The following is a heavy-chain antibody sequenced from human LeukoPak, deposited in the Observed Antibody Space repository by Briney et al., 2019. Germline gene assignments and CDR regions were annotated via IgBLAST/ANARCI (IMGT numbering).Heavy chain of an antibody. J-gene: IGHJ5*02. CDR1: GYSFTSYW. V-gene: IGHV5-51*01. CDR3: ARGPHSDYYGSGRRGASWFDP. D-gene: IGHD3-10*01. Sequence: GESLKISCKGSGYSFTSYWIGWVRQLPGKGLEWMGIIYPGDSDTRYSPSFQGQVTISADKSISTAYLQWSSLKASDTAMYYCARGPHSDYYGSGRRGASWFDPWGQGTLVTVSS. CDR2: IYPGDSDT.